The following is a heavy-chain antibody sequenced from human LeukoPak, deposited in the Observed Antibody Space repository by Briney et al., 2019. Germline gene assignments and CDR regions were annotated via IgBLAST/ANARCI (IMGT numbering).Heavy chain of an antibody. CDR3: ARDVVVTSSPDAFDI. D-gene: IGHD2-21*02. CDR2: ISNSGTT. V-gene: IGHV4-31*11. CDR1: GDSVNSGGYY. Sequence: PSQTLSLTCAVSGDSVNSGGYYWTWIRHYPGKGLEWIGHISNSGTTSYNPSLRSRVSISVHTSYNPFSLTLTSVTAADTAVYSCARDVVVTSSPDAFDIWGQGTMVVVSS. J-gene: IGHJ3*02.